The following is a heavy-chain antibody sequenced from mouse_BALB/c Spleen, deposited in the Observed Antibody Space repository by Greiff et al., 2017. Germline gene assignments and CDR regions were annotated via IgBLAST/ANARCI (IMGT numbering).Heavy chain of an antibody. CDR1: GFNIKDTY. CDR3: ARNDYDESFGFAY. Sequence: VQLQQSGAELVKPGASVKLSCTASGFNIKDTYMHWVKQRPEQGLEWIGRIDPANGNTKYDPKFQGKATITADTSSNTAYLQLSSLTSEDTAVYYCARNDYDESFGFAYWGQGTLVTVSA. D-gene: IGHD2-4*01. CDR2: IDPANGNT. J-gene: IGHJ3*01. V-gene: IGHV14-3*02.